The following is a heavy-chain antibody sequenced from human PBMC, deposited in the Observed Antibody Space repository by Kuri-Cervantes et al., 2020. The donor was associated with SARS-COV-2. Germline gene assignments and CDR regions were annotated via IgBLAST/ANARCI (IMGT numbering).Heavy chain of an antibody. CDR3: ARSPFIGDLGNAHYYYYMDV. CDR2: IIPIFGTA. Sequence: SVKVSCKASGGTFSSYAISWVRQAPGQGLEWMGGIIPIFGTANYAQKFQGRVTITADESTSTAYMELSSLRSEDTAVYYCARSPFIGDLGNAHYYYYMDVWGKGTTVTVS. V-gene: IGHV1-69*13. CDR1: GGTFSSYA. D-gene: IGHD4-17*01. J-gene: IGHJ6*03.